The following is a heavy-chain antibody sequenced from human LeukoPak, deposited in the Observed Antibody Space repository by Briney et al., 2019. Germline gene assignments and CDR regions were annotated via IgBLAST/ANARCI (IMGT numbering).Heavy chain of an antibody. J-gene: IGHJ4*02. CDR1: GGSISSYY. V-gene: IGHV3-23*01. Sequence: ETLSLTCTVSGGSISSYYWSWIRQPPGKGLEWVSAISGSGGSTYYADSVKGRFTISRDNSKNTLYLQMNSLRAEDTAVYYCAKDVLRFLEWLLEAYFDYWGQGTLVTVSS. D-gene: IGHD3-3*01. CDR2: ISGSGGST. CDR3: AKDVLRFLEWLLEAYFDY.